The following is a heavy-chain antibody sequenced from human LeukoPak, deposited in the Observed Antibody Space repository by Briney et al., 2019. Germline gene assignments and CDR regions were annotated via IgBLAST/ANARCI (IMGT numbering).Heavy chain of an antibody. Sequence: ASVKVSCKASGYTFTSYGISWVRQAPGQGLEWMGWISAYNGNTNYAQKLQGRVTMTTDTSTSTAYMELRSLRSDDTAVYYCARVTGKTIFGVVTRRGYFDYWGQGTLVTVSS. J-gene: IGHJ4*02. CDR3: ARVTGKTIFGVVTRRGYFDY. CDR1: GYTFTSYG. V-gene: IGHV1-18*01. CDR2: ISAYNGNT. D-gene: IGHD3-3*01.